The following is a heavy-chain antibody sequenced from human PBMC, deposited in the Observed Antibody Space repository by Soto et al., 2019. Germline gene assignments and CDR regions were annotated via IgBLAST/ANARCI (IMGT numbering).Heavy chain of an antibody. V-gene: IGHV5-51*01. CDR3: ADNHRHDTHPLWPY. J-gene: IGHJ4*02. Sequence: GESLKISCNTSGFAFSNYWVGWVRQMPGKGFEWMGITYPGDSATKYSPSFQGHVTISSDKSTNTAYLQWSSLRASDTAIYFCADNHRHDTHPLWPYWGQGTLVNVSS. D-gene: IGHD3-16*01. CDR2: TYPGDSAT. CDR1: GFAFSNYW.